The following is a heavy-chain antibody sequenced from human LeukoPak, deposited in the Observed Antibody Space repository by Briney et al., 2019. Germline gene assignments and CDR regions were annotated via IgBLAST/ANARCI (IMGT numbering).Heavy chain of an antibody. D-gene: IGHD3-16*01. J-gene: IGHJ4*02. Sequence: PGGSLRLSCAASGFTVSNNYMSWVRQAPGKGLEWVSVIYSGGSTYYTDSVKGRFTISRDTSKNTLYLQMNSLRAEDTAVYYCAAQGVFSHGGYWGQGTLDTVSS. V-gene: IGHV3-53*01. CDR1: GFTVSNNY. CDR3: AAQGVFSHGGY. CDR2: IYSGGST.